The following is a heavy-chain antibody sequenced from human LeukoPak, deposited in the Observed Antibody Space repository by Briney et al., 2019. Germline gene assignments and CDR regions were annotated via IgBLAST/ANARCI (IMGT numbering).Heavy chain of an antibody. D-gene: IGHD2-15*01. J-gene: IGHJ4*02. CDR1: GGSISSYY. CDR3: ARDERGYCSGGSCFSWSDY. CDR2: IYTSGST. V-gene: IGHV4-4*07. Sequence: PSETLSLTCTVSGGSISSYYWSWIRQPAGKGLEWIGRIYTSGSTNYNPSLKSRVTMSVGTSKNQFSLKLSSVTAADTAVYYCARDERGYCSGGSCFSWSDYWGQGTLVTVSS.